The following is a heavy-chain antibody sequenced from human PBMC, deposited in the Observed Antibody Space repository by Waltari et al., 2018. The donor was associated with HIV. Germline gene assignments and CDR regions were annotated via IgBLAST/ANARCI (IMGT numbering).Heavy chain of an antibody. CDR2: IHAGGGGT. Sequence: QVHLVQSGAEVKKPGASVSLSCKASGYTFTDYYVHWVRQAPGQRLEWVGIIHAGGGGTHYAQKFRDRVAVTTDTSTTTVYMELSSLTSEDTATYYCFRELAGNVDYWGPGTVVTVSS. CDR1: GYTFTDYY. J-gene: IGHJ4*02. D-gene: IGHD1-1*01. V-gene: IGHV1-46*03. CDR3: FRELAGNVDY.